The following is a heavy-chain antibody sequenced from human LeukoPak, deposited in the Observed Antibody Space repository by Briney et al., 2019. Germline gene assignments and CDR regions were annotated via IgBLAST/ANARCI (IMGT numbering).Heavy chain of an antibody. J-gene: IGHJ1*01. CDR1: GFTFSSYW. V-gene: IGHV3-7*01. CDR2: IKQDGSEK. Sequence: PGGSLRLSCAASGFTFSSYWMSWVRQAPGKGLEWVANIKQDGSEKYYVDSVKGRFTISRDSAKNSLYLQMNSLRAEDTAVYYCARDQDYYDSSGYYYPEYFQHWGQGTLVTVSS. CDR3: ARDQDYYDSSGYYYPEYFQH. D-gene: IGHD3-22*01.